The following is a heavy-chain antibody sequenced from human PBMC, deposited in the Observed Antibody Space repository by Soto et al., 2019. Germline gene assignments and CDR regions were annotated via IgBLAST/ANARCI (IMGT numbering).Heavy chain of an antibody. Sequence: GESLKISCTTSGYKFTSYWIAWVRQMPGKGLEWMGIIFPSDSDTRYSPSFQGQVTISADRSTSTVFLQWASLKASDTAVYFCARKDKSGYFNWFDPWGQGTLVTVSS. CDR1: GYKFTSYW. CDR2: IFPSDSDT. J-gene: IGHJ5*02. V-gene: IGHV5-51*01. D-gene: IGHD3-22*01. CDR3: ARKDKSGYFNWFDP.